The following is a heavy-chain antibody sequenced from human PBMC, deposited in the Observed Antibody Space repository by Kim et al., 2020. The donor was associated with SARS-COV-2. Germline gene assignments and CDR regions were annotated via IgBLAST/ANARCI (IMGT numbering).Heavy chain of an antibody. D-gene: IGHD3-16*01. CDR3: ARGKGVGMDV. CDR2: NT. Sequence: NTGYAQKFQGRVTMTRNTSISTAYMELSSLRSEDTAVYYCARGKGVGMDVWGQGTTVTVSS. V-gene: IGHV1-8*01. J-gene: IGHJ6*02.